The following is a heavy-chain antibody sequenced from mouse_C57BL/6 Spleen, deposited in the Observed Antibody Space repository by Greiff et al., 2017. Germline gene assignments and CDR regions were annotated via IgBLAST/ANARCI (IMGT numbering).Heavy chain of an antibody. Sequence: EVQLVESGGGLVQPKGSLKLSCAASGFSFNTYAMNWVRQAPGKGLEWVARIRSKSNNYATYYADSVKDRFTISRDDSESMLYLQMNNLKTEDTAMYYCVRPLYGYFDVWGTGTTVTVSS. V-gene: IGHV10-1*01. CDR1: GFSFNTYA. CDR2: IRSKSNNYAT. CDR3: VRPLYGYFDV. J-gene: IGHJ1*03.